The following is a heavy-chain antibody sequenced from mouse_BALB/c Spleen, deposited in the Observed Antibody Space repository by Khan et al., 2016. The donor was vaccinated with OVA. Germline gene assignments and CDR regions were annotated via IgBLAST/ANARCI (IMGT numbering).Heavy chain of an antibody. D-gene: IGHD1-1*01. V-gene: IGHV1S136*01. CDR3: APVGNYYVSFAY. CDR1: GYTFTSYV. J-gene: IGHJ3*01. Sequence: VQLKESGPELVKPGASVKMSCKASGYTFTSYVMHWVKQKPGLGLEWIGYIYPFNGDTKYNEKFKGKATLTSDKSSSTAYMELSSLTPEDSAVYYCAPVGNYYVSFAYWGQGTLVTVSA. CDR2: IYPFNGDT.